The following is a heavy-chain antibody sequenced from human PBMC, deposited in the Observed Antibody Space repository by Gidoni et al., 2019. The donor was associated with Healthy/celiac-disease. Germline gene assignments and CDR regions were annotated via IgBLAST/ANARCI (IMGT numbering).Heavy chain of an antibody. Sequence: EVKLVQSGAEVKKPGESLKISCKGSGYSFTSYWIGWGVQMPGKGLEWMGISYPGDSDTRYSPSFQGQVTISADKSISTAYLQWSSLKASDTAMYYCAMAGPSHYYDSSGYTYWGQGTLVTVSS. D-gene: IGHD3-22*01. V-gene: IGHV5-51*03. CDR3: AMAGPSHYYDSSGYTY. CDR1: GYSFTSYW. J-gene: IGHJ4*02. CDR2: SYPGDSDT.